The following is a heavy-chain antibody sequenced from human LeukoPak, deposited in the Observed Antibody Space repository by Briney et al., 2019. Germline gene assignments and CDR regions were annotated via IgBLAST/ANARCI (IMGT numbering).Heavy chain of an antibody. J-gene: IGHJ4*02. CDR1: GYTFITYY. CDR2: INPNSGGS. V-gene: IGHV1-2*02. D-gene: IGHD3/OR15-3a*01. Sequence: ASVTVSCKASGYTFITYYMHWVRQAPGQGLEWMGWINPNSGGSNYAQKFQGRVTMTRDTSISTVYMELSRLKSDDTAVYYCARDWTLDYWGQGTLVTVSS. CDR3: ARDWTLDY.